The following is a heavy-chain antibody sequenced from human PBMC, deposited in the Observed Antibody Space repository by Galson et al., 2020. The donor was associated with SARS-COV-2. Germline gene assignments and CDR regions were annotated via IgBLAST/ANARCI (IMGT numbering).Heavy chain of an antibody. CDR1: GYTFTSYA. Sequence: ASVKVSCKASGYTFTSYAMHWVRQAPGQRLEWMGWINAGNGNTKYSQKFQGRVTITRDTSASTAYMELSSLRSEDTAVYYCARDPRIAAAEGNPFDYWGQGTLVTVSS. D-gene: IGHD6-13*01. V-gene: IGHV1-3*01. CDR3: ARDPRIAAAEGNPFDY. CDR2: INAGNGNT. J-gene: IGHJ4*02.